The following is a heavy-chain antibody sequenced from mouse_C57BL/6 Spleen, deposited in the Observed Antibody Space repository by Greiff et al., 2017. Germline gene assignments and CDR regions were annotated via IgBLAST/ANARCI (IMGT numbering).Heavy chain of an antibody. CDR3: AGYYYGSSWLAY. J-gene: IGHJ3*01. CDR1: GYTFTSYW. Sequence: QVQLQQPGAELVKPGASVKLSRKASGYTFTSYWMPWVRQRPGQGLEWVGAIGPSDSYTNYTPKFKGKATLTVDTSSSTAYMQLSSLTSEDSAVYYWAGYYYGSSWLAYGGQGTLVTVSA. CDR2: IGPSDSYT. V-gene: IGHV1-50*01. D-gene: IGHD1-1*01.